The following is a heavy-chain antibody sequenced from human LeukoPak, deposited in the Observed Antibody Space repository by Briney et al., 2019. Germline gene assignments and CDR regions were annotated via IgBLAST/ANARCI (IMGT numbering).Heavy chain of an antibody. J-gene: IGHJ3*02. V-gene: IGHV1-2*02. D-gene: IGHD4-17*01. CDR1: GYTFTGYY. Sequence: GASVKVSCKASGYTFTGYYMHWVRQAPGQGLEWMGWINPNSGGTNYAQKFQGRVTMTRDTSIRTAYMELSSLRSDDTAVYYCARVYDYGDYRGYDAFDIWGQGTMVTVSS. CDR3: ARVYDYGDYRGYDAFDI. CDR2: INPNSGGT.